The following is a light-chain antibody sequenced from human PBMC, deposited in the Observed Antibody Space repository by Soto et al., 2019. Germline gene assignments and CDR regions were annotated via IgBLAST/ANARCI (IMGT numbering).Light chain of an antibody. Sequence: EIVMTQSPATLSVSPGERATLSCRASQSVSSNLAWYQQKPGQAPRLLIYGASTRATGISGRFSGSGSETEFTLTISSLQSEDFAVYHCQQYNNWPLTFGPGTKVEIK. V-gene: IGKV3-15*01. CDR3: QQYNNWPLT. CDR1: QSVSSN. J-gene: IGKJ3*01. CDR2: GAS.